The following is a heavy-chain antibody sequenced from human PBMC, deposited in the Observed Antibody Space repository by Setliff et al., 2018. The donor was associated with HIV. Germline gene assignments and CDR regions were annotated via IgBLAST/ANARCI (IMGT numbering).Heavy chain of an antibody. CDR1: GGSFSGYY. J-gene: IGHJ6*03. D-gene: IGHD3-10*01. CDR3: ARGRNYGSPYFYYMDV. CDR2: IDHTGST. Sequence: SETLSLTCAVYGGSFSGYYWSWIRQPPGQGLEWHGEIDHTGSTNYNLSLKSRITMSADPSKNQFSLKVRSVIAADTALYYCARGRNYGSPYFYYMDVWATGTTVTVSS. V-gene: IGHV4-34*01.